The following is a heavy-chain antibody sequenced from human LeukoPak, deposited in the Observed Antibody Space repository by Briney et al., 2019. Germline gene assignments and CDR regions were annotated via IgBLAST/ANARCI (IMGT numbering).Heavy chain of an antibody. CDR2: MNPNSGNT. Sequence: GASVKVSCKASGYTFTSYDINWVRQATGQGLEWMGWMNPNSGNTGYAQKFQGRVTITRNTSISTAYMELSSLRSEDTAVYYCTRSTIPLRAFDIWGQGTMVTVSS. CDR3: TRSTIPLRAFDI. D-gene: IGHD2-2*02. CDR1: GYTFTSYD. V-gene: IGHV1-8*03. J-gene: IGHJ3*02.